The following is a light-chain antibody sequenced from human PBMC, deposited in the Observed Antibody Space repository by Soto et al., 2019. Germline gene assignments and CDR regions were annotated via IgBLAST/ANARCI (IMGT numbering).Light chain of an antibody. J-gene: IGKJ5*01. V-gene: IGKV3-20*01. Sequence: EVVLTQYPGTLSLSRGERATLSCRASQRISNSYLAWYQQKPGQAPRLLMYGASNRATGIPDRFSGSGSETDFTLTISRLEPEDFAVYYCQQYGTTRITFGQGTRLEI. CDR1: QRISNSY. CDR2: GAS. CDR3: QQYGTTRIT.